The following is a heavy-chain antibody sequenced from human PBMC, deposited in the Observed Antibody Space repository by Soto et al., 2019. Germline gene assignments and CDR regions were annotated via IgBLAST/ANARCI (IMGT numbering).Heavy chain of an antibody. CDR3: ARDQLYYNDISGRPLNAFDV. CDR1: GFTFRNYG. CDR2: IGIGSSTK. D-gene: IGHD3-22*01. J-gene: IGHJ3*01. V-gene: IGHV3-48*01. Sequence: GGSLRLSCAASGFTFRNYGMNWVRQAPGKGLEWVSYIGIGSSTKYYADSVKGRFTISRDNAKNSLYLQMNSLRAEDTAAYYCARDQLYYNDISGRPLNAFDVWGQGTMVTVSS.